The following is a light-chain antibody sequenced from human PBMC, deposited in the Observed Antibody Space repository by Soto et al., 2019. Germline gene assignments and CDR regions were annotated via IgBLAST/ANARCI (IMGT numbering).Light chain of an antibody. CDR1: QTISSC. V-gene: IGKV1-5*03. CDR3: QQYSSHST. J-gene: IGKJ1*01. CDR2: KAS. Sequence: DIQLTQSPAPLSGSLGDRVTITCRSSQTISSCVAWYQQKPGKAPKLLIYKASSLENGVPSRFSGGGSGTVFRLTISSLQPDDVATYCCQQYSSHSTLGQGTKVDI.